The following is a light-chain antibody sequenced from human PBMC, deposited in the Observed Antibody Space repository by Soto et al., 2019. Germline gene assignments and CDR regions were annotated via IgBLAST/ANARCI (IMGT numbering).Light chain of an antibody. V-gene: IGKV3-20*01. CDR1: HRVSSN. CDR2: LAS. CDR3: QQYSSSPIT. J-gene: IGKJ5*01. Sequence: EIVRTQAPAGLSVSPGERATLSCRSGHRVSSNLAGCQREAGQAPRLLIYLASSRATGIPDRFSGGGSGTDFSLTISRLDPEDFAVYYCQQYSSSPITFGQGTRLEIK.